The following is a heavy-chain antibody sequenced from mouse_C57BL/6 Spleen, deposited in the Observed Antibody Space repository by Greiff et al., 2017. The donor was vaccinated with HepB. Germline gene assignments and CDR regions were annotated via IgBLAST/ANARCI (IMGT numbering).Heavy chain of an antibody. Sequence: EVMLVESGGDLVKPGGSLKLSCAASGFTFSSYGMSWVRQTPDKRLEWVATISSGGSYTYYPDSVKGRFTISRDNAKNTLYLQMSSLKSEDTAMYYCARHLDGYYNYWGQGTTLTVSS. CDR2: ISSGGSYT. V-gene: IGHV5-6*01. D-gene: IGHD2-3*01. CDR3: ARHLDGYYNY. J-gene: IGHJ2*01. CDR1: GFTFSSYG.